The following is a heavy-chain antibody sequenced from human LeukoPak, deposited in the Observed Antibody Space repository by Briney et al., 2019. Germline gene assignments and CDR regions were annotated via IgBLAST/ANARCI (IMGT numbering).Heavy chain of an antibody. V-gene: IGHV4-34*01. J-gene: IGHJ5*02. CDR2: INHSGST. CDR1: GGSFSGYY. Sequence: PSETLSLTCAAYGGSFSGYYWSWIRQPPGKGLGWIGEINHSGSTNYNPSLKSRVTISVDTSKNQFSLKLSSVTAADTAVYYCARVSPVSAPRRLNPRPLYNWFDPWGQGTLVTVSS. CDR3: ARVSPVSAPRRLNPRPLYNWFDP. D-gene: IGHD6-25*01.